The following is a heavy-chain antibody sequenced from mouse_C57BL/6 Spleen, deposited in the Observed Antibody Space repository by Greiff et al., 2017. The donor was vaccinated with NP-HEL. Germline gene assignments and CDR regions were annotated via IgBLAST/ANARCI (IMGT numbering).Heavy chain of an antibody. CDR2: IDPETGGT. J-gene: IGHJ3*01. CDR3: TSTHYYGSSYAY. V-gene: IGHV1-15*01. Sequence: QVQLKQSGAELVRPGASVTLSCKASGYTFTDYEMHWVKQTPVHGLEWIGAIDPETGGTAYNQKFKGRAILTADKSSSTAYMELRSLTSEDSAVYYCTSTHYYGSSYAYWGQGTLVTVSA. D-gene: IGHD1-1*01. CDR1: GYTFTDYE.